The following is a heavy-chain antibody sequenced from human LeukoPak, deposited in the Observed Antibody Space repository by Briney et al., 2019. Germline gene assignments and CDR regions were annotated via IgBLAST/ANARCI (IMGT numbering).Heavy chain of an antibody. Sequence: ASVKVSCKASGYTFTSYAMHWVRQALGQRLEWMGWINAGNGNTKYSQKFQGRVTITRDTSASTAYMELSSLRSEDTAVYYCASSLYDILTGYYYYYGMDVWGKGTTVTASS. D-gene: IGHD3-9*01. CDR2: INAGNGNT. CDR1: GYTFTSYA. J-gene: IGHJ6*04. CDR3: ASSLYDILTGYYYYYGMDV. V-gene: IGHV1-3*01.